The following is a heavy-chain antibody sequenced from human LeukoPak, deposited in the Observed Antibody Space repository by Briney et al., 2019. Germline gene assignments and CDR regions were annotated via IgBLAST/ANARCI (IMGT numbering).Heavy chain of an antibody. D-gene: IGHD4-17*01. V-gene: IGHV1-69*13. Sequence: SVKVSCKASGGTFSSYAIRWVRQAPGQGLEWMGGIIPIFGTANYAQKFQGRVTITADESTSTAYMELSSLRSEDTAVYYCARAATVTTLWWFDPWGQGTLVTVSS. CDR2: IIPIFGTA. CDR1: GGTFSSYA. J-gene: IGHJ5*02. CDR3: ARAATVTTLWWFDP.